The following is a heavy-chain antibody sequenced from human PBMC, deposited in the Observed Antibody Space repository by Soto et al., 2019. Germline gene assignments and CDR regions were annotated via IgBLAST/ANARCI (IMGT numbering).Heavy chain of an antibody. V-gene: IGHV3-33*01. CDR3: AREAAGRDYYYYGMDV. D-gene: IGHD1-26*01. CDR1: GFTFSSYG. J-gene: IGHJ6*02. CDR2: IWYDGSNK. Sequence: GGSLRLSCAASGFTFSSYGMHWVRQAPGKGLEWVAVIWYDGSNKYYADSVKGRFTISRDNSKNTLYLQMNSLRAEDTAVYYCAREAAGRDYYYYGMDVWGQGTTVTVSS.